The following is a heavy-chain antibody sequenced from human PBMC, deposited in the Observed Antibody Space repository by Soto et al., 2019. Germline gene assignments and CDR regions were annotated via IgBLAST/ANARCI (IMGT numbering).Heavy chain of an antibody. CDR2: ISYDGSNK. J-gene: IGHJ6*03. V-gene: IGHV3-30*18. CDR1: GFTFSSYG. D-gene: IGHD2-2*01. Sequence: GGSLRLSCAASGFTFSSYGMHWVRQAPGKGLEWVAVISYDGSNKYYADSVKGRFTISRDNSKNTLYLQMNSLRAEYTAVYYCAKDRCSSTSCQFYYYYMDVLGKGTTVTVSS. CDR3: AKDRCSSTSCQFYYYYMDV.